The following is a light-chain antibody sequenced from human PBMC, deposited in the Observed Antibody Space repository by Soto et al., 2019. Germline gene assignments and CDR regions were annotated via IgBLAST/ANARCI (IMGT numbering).Light chain of an antibody. CDR1: SSDFGGYNY. CDR3: SSYTTTTTVVA. Sequence: QSALTQPASMSGSPGQSITISCSGTSSDFGGYNYVSWYQQHPGKAPKLLIYDVTNRPSGVSNRFSGSKFGNTASLTISGLQAEDEGDYYCSSYTTTTTVVAFGGGTKLTVL. CDR2: DVT. V-gene: IGLV2-14*03. J-gene: IGLJ2*01.